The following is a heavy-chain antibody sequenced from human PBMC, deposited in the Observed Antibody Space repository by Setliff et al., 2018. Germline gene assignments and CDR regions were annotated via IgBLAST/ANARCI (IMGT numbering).Heavy chain of an antibody. Sequence: ASVNVSCKASGYSFTNYYINWVRQAPGQGIEWVGIINPSGGSTSYAQKFQCRVTMTRDTSTSTVYMELSSLRSEDTAVYYCAKSGDYSNRGHFDCWGQGTLVTVSS. CDR1: GYSFTNYY. CDR3: AKSGDYSNRGHFDC. J-gene: IGHJ4*02. CDR2: INPSGGST. D-gene: IGHD4-4*01. V-gene: IGHV1-46*03.